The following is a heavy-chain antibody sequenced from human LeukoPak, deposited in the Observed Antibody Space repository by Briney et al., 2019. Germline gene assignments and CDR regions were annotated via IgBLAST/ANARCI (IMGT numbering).Heavy chain of an antibody. D-gene: IGHD3-3*01. J-gene: IGHJ6*02. V-gene: IGHV1-58*01. CDR3: AAPYDFWSGYHYGMDV. Sequence: ASVKVSCKASGFTFTSSAVQWVRQARGQRLEWIGWIVVGSGNTNYAQKFQERVTITRDMSTSTAYMELGSLRSEDTAVYYCAAPYDFWSGYHYGMDVWGQGTTVTVSS. CDR2: IVVGSGNT. CDR1: GFTFTSSA.